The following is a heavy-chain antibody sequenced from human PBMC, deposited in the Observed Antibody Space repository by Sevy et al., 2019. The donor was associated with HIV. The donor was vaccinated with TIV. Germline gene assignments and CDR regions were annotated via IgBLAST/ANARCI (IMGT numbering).Heavy chain of an antibody. CDR1: GGSISGDY. V-gene: IGHV4-59*01. Sequence: SETLSLTCTVSGGSISGDYWSWIRQPPGKGLEWIGYIYYLGHTNYNPSLKSRVTISIDTSKNHFSLKMTPVTPADTAVYYCARDYYGSRGFPYYGGFDSWGQGTLVTVSS. J-gene: IGHJ4*02. CDR3: ARDYYGSRGFPYYGGFDS. CDR2: IYYLGHT. D-gene: IGHD3-22*01.